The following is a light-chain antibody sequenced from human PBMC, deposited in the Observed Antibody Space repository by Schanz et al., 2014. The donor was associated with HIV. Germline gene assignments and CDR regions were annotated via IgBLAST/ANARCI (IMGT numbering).Light chain of an antibody. J-gene: IGLJ3*02. CDR3: LSYDTSLPSSV. CDR1: SSDPGGSKY. CDR2: DVS. Sequence: QSALTQPASVSGSPGQSITISCTGSSSDPGGSKYVSWSRQYPGKAPQLLIYDVSNRPSGVSNRFSGSKSGNTASLTVSGLQAEDEADYYCLSYDTSLPSSVFGGGTKLTVL. V-gene: IGLV2-14*01.